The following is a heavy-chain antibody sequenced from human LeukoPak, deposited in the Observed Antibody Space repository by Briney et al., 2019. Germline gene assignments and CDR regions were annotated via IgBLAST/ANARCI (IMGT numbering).Heavy chain of an antibody. D-gene: IGHD6-13*01. J-gene: IGHJ3*02. V-gene: IGHV3-74*01. CDR1: GFTFSSYW. Sequence: GGSLRLSCAASGFTFSSYWMHWVRQAPGKGLVWVSRINSDGSSTSYADSVKGRFTISRDNAKNTLYLQMNSLRAEDTAVYYCASLSPSSDAFDIWGQGTMVTVSS. CDR2: INSDGSST. CDR3: ASLSPSSDAFDI.